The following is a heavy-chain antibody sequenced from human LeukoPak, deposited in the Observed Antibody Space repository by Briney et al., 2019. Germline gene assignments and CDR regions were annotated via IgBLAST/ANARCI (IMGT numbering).Heavy chain of an antibody. CDR1: GFTFNDYA. CDR2: ISWNSGSI. CDR3: ARDPRRFSYGDYESFFDY. V-gene: IGHV3-9*01. Sequence: GGSLRLSCAVSGFTFNDYAMHWVRPAPGKGLEWVSGISWNSGSIGYADSVRGRFTISRDNSKNTLYLQMNSLRAEDTAVYYCARDPRRFSYGDYESFFDYWGQGTLVTVSS. J-gene: IGHJ4*02. D-gene: IGHD4-17*01.